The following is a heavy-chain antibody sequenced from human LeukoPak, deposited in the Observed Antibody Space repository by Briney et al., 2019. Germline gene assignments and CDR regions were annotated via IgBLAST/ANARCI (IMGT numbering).Heavy chain of an antibody. CDR1: GGTFSNYA. CDR2: IIPIFGIA. CDR3: ARDLTMVRGVPDGFDY. J-gene: IGHJ4*02. V-gene: IGHV1-69*04. Sequence: SVKVSCKASGGTFSNYAISWVRQAPGQGLEWMGRIIPIFGIANYAQKFQGRVTITADKSTSTAYMELSSLRSEDTAVYYCARDLTMVRGVPDGFDYWGQGTLVTVSS. D-gene: IGHD3-10*01.